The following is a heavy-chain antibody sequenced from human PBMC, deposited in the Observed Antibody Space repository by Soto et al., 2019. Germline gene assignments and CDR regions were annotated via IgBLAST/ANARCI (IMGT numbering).Heavy chain of an antibody. V-gene: IGHV1-18*04. CDR2: ISAYNGNT. D-gene: IGHD3-22*01. CDR3: ARGRSNFIHYYDSSGYDRGVVDY. Sequence: QVQLVQSGAEVKKPGASVKVSCKASGYTFTSYGISWVRQAPGQGLEWMGWISAYNGNTNYAQKLQGRVTMTTDTSTRTAYMELRSMRSDDTAVYYCARGRSNFIHYYDSSGYDRGVVDYWGQGTLVTVSS. J-gene: IGHJ4*02. CDR1: GYTFTSYG.